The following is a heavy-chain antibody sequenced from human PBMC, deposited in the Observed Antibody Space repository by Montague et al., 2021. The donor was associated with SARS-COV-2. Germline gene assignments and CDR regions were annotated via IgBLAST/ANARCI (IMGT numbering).Heavy chain of an antibody. V-gene: IGHV4-31*03. CDR1: GGSISDRDCN. CDR2: IYDSGST. J-gene: IGHJ3*02. Sequence: TLSLTCTVSGGSISDRDCNCICIRQHPGKDLVWIVNIYDSGSTYSNPSLPSRVTMSLDTSKNQFSLKLSSVTAADTSVYYCARGDGVVVAAPYIWGQGTTVPVSS. D-gene: IGHD2-15*01. CDR3: ARGDGVVVAAPYI.